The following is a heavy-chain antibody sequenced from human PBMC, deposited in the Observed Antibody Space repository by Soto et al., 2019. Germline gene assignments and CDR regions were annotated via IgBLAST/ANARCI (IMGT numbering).Heavy chain of an antibody. CDR2: IIPIFGTA. V-gene: IGHV1-69*13. D-gene: IGHD1-26*01. J-gene: IGHJ5*02. CDR1: GGTFSSYA. Sequence: SVKVSCKASGGTFSSYAISWVRQAPGQGLEWMGGIIPIFGTANYAQKFQGRVTITADESTSTAYMELSGLRSEDTAVYYCAREGSVWELPQTPYNWFDPWGQGTLVTVSS. CDR3: AREGSVWELPQTPYNWFDP.